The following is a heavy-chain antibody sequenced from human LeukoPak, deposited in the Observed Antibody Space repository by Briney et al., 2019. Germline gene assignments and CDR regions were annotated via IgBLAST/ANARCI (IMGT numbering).Heavy chain of an antibody. V-gene: IGHV1-18*01. D-gene: IGHD3-16*02. CDR1: TYISSDFG. CDR2: VSGDNGQT. CDR3: ARVYLYTTGWSAAYYYFMDV. Sequence: APVNVSCKASTYISSDFGISWVRLAPGGGLEWMGWVSGDNGQTNYGHKFYGRVTMTMETSTNTASMELRGLRSDDTAIYYCARVYLYTTGWSAAYYYFMDVWGKGTTVIVSS. J-gene: IGHJ6*03.